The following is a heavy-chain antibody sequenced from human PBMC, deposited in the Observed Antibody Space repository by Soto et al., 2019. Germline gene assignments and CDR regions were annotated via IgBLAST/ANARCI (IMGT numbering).Heavy chain of an antibody. Sequence: SETLSLTCTVSGGSISSGEYYWRWIRQPPGKCLDCIGYIYYSGSTYYNPSLKSRVTISVEPSKKQSSLKLSSVNAADPAVYYCAREEVDSGSYYEYNWFDPWGQGTLVTVSS. D-gene: IGHD1-26*01. J-gene: IGHJ5*02. CDR2: IYYSGST. CDR3: AREEVDSGSYYEYNWFDP. V-gene: IGHV4-30-4*01. CDR1: GGSISSGEYY.